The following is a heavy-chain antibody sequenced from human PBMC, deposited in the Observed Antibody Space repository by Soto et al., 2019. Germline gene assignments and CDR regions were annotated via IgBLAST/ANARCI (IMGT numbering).Heavy chain of an antibody. CDR1: GGTFSRYS. CDR3: AREDRDREAGLVPAAIDGMDV. J-gene: IGHJ6*02. V-gene: IGHV1-69*08. D-gene: IGHD2-2*01. CDR2: IIPIFGIA. Sequence: QVQLVQSGAEVKKPGSSVKVSCKASGGTFSRYSITWVRQAPGHGLEWIGRIIPIFGIASYAQKFQGRVTITADESTSPDHMERSSWKSDATAAYYCAREDRDREAGLVPAAIDGMDVWGQGTTVTVAS.